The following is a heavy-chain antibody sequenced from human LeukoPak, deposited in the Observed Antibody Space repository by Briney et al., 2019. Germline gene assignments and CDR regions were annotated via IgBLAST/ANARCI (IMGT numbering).Heavy chain of an antibody. D-gene: IGHD2-2*01. CDR1: GFTFSSYG. Sequence: GESLRLSCAASGFTFSSYGMNWVRQAPGKGLEWVSYISTSSSTIYSADSVKGRFTISRDSAKNSLYLQMNSLRAEDTAVYYCARRGVVGYCSSATCPYYFDYWGQGTLVTVSS. V-gene: IGHV3-48*04. CDR2: ISTSSSTI. CDR3: ARRGVVGYCSSATCPYYFDY. J-gene: IGHJ4*02.